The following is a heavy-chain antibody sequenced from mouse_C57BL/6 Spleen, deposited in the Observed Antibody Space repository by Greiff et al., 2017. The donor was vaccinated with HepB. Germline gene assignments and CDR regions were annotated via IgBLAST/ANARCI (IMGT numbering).Heavy chain of an antibody. CDR1: GFTFSDYG. CDR2: ISSGSSTI. J-gene: IGHJ3*01. V-gene: IGHV5-17*01. CDR3: ARVYYGSSSAWFAY. Sequence: VQLKESGGGLVKPGGSLKLSCAASGFTFSDYGMHWVRQAPEKGLEWVAYISSGSSTIYYADTVKGRFTISRDNAKNTLFLQMTSLRSEDTAMYYCARVYYGSSSAWFAYWGQGTLVTVSA. D-gene: IGHD1-1*01.